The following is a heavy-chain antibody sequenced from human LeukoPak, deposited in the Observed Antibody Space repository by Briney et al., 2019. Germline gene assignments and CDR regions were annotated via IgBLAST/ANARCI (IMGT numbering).Heavy chain of an antibody. D-gene: IGHD5-18*01. J-gene: IGHJ6*02. CDR3: ARGRGYSYGLYYYYYGMDV. CDR1: GYTFTSYG. V-gene: IGHV1-18*01. Sequence: ASVKVSCKASGYTFTSYGISWVRQAPGQGLEWMGWISAYNGNTNYAQKLQGRVTITRDTSASTAYMELSSLRSEDTAVYYCARGRGYSYGLYYYYYGMDVWGQGTTVTVSS. CDR2: ISAYNGNT.